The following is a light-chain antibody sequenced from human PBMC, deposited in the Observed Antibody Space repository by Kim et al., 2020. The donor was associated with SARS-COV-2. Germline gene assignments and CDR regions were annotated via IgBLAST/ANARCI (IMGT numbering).Light chain of an antibody. Sequence: PGERATLACRASQTVKNDLAWYQQKTGQAPRLLIYGASSRATGIPDRFSGSGSGTDFTLTISRLEPEDFAVFYCQQYAGSPLSATFGGGTKVDIK. CDR2: GAS. V-gene: IGKV3-20*01. J-gene: IGKJ4*01. CDR1: QTVKND. CDR3: QQYAGSPLSAT.